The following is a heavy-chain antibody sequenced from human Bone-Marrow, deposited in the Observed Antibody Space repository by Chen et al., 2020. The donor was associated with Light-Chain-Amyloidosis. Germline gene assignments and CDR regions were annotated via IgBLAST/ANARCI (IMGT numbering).Heavy chain of an antibody. CDR2: NSPLCRTT. Sequence: QVQLVQSGAEVKKPGSSVKVSCKASGGTFSDFGFGWVWGRPSPGQGLEWMGGNSPLCRTTKYAQNFQGRVSITADKFTNTVYMELSSLRSEDTAVYYCAHLRPPRGDYGDAGDYWGQGTQVTVSS. J-gene: IGHJ4*02. D-gene: IGHD4-17*01. CDR1: GGTFSDFG. CDR3: AHLRPPRGDYGDAGDY. V-gene: IGHV1-69*06.